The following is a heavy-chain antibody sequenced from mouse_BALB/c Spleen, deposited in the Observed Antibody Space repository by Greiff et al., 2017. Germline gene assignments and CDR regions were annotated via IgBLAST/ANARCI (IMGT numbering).Heavy chain of an antibody. J-gene: IGHJ4*01. CDR1: GFTFSDYY. V-gene: IGHV5-4*02. CDR2: ISDGGSYT. Sequence: DVHLVESGGGLVKPGGSLKLSCAASGFTFSDYYMYWVRQTPEKRLEWVATISDGGSYTYYPDSVKGRFTISRDNAKNNLYLQMSSLKSEDTAMYYCAIGTTLYYYAMDYWGQGTSVTVSS. D-gene: IGHD2-14*01. CDR3: AIGTTLYYYAMDY.